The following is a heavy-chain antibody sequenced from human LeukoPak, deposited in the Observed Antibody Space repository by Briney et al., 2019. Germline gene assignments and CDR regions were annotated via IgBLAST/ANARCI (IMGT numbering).Heavy chain of an antibody. CDR2: INHSGST. V-gene: IGHV4-34*01. D-gene: IGHD3-9*01. CDR3: ARRLRYFDWLTYNWFDP. CDR1: GGSFSGYY. Sequence: PSETLSLTCAVYGGSFSGYYWSWIRQPPGKGLEWIGEINHSGSTNYNPSLKSRVTISVDTSKNQFSLKLSSVTAADTAVYYCARRLRYFDWLTYNWFDPWGQGTLVTASS. J-gene: IGHJ5*02.